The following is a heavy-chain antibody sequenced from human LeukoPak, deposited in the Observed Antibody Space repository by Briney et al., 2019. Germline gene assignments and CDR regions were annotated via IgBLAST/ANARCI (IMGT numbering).Heavy chain of an antibody. CDR3: VRDLILVWTPGDDFDH. D-gene: IGHD3-16*01. CDR1: GFTFSNYW. CDR2: INEYGTTI. J-gene: IGHJ4*02. V-gene: IGHV3-74*01. Sequence: TGGSLRLSCAASGFTFSNYWMHWVRQAPGKGLEWVSRINEYGTTITYADSVKGRFTISRENARNTLFLQMNSLTPEDTAVYYCVRDLILVWTPGDDFDHWGQGTLATASS.